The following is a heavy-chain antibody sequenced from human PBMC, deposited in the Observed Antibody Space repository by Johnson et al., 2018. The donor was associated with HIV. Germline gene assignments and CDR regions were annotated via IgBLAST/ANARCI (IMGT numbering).Heavy chain of an antibody. CDR1: GCTFSDYY. D-gene: IGHD3-9*01. V-gene: IGHV3-30*02. CDR3: ANDVDLHGAFDI. J-gene: IGHJ3*02. Sequence: QVQLVESGGGVVQPGRSLRLSCAASGCTFSDYYMTWVRQAPGKGLEGVAFISSGGSNKYYADSVKGRFTISRYNSKNTLYLQMNSLRAEDTAVYYRANDVDLHGAFDIWGQGTMVTVSS. CDR2: ISSGGSNK.